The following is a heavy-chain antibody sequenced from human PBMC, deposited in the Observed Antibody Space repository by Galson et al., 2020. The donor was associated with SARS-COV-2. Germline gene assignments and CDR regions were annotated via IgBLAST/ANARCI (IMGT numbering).Heavy chain of an antibody. J-gene: IGHJ6*02. CDR3: ARERSRRELLHYYGMDV. CDR2: IIPIFGTA. Sequence: SVKVSCKASGGTFSSYAISWVRQAPGQGLEWMGGIIPIFGTANYAQKFQGRVTITADESTSTAYMELSSLRSEDTAVYYCARERSRRELLHYYGMDVGGQGTTVTVSS. V-gene: IGHV1-69*13. D-gene: IGHD1-26*01. CDR1: GGTFSSYA.